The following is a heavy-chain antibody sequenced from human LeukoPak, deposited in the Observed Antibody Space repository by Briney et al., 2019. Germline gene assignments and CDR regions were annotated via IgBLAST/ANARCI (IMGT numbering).Heavy chain of an antibody. D-gene: IGHD6-19*01. CDR1: GGSISSYY. J-gene: IGHJ4*02. V-gene: IGHV4-59*01. CDR2: FYYSGST. CDR3: ARVVSSGWPHYFDY. Sequence: SETLSLTCTVSGGSISSYYWSWIRQPPGKGLEWIGYFYYSGSTNYNPSLKSRVTISVDTSKNQFSLKLNSVTAADTAVYYCARVVSSGWPHYFDYWGQGTLVTVS.